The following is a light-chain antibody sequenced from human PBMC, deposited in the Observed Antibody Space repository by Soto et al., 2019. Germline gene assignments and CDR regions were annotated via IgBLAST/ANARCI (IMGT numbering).Light chain of an antibody. CDR2: FAS. CDR3: QQYDKWPRT. CDR1: QSVSTN. J-gene: IGKJ1*01. Sequence: VMTQSPATLSVSPGERAALSCRASQSVSTNLAWYQQKPGQPPRLLIYFASTRATAVPARFTAGGSGTEFTLTISSLHSDDLAVYYCQQYDKWPRTLGQGTKVDIK. V-gene: IGKV3-15*01.